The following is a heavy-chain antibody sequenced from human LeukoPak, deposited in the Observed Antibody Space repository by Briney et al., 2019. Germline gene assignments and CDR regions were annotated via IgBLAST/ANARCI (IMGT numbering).Heavy chain of an antibody. CDR2: IYYSGTT. Sequence: SETLSPTRTLSGASISSAGYCWGWLRRHPGRGLQWFVGIYYSGTTHYHPSLKTRVTISVDTSKNQFSLKLRSVTAADTAVYYCARDRHYYDSSGYYSGYYGMDVWGQGTTVTVSS. D-gene: IGHD3-22*01. CDR3: ARDRHYYDSSGYYSGYYGMDV. V-gene: IGHV4-31*03. CDR1: GASISSAGYC. J-gene: IGHJ6*02.